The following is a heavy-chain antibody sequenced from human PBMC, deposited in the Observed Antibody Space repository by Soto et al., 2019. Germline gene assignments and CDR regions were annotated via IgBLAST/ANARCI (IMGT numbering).Heavy chain of an antibody. J-gene: IGHJ4*02. Sequence: GGSLRLSCAASGFTLGKYTMGWVRQAPGKGLEWVAESYSTGGTEYADSVKGRFTISRDNSKNTLFLQMNSLGVEDTALYYCARDREPDGIWTFDSWGQGSLVTVSS. D-gene: IGHD2-15*01. CDR1: GFTLGKYT. CDR2: SYSTGGT. CDR3: ARDREPDGIWTFDS. V-gene: IGHV3-23*01.